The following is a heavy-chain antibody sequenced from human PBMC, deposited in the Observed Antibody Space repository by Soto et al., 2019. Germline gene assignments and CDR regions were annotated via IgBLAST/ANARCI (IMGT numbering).Heavy chain of an antibody. CDR2: IGTAGDT. D-gene: IGHD6-19*01. Sequence: PGGSLRLSCAASGFTFSSYDMHWVRQATGKGLEWVSAIGTAGDTYYPGSVKGRFTISRENAKNSLYLQMNSLRAGDTAVYYCARGSYSGGWTPGGMDVWGQGTTVTVSS. CDR3: ARGSYSGGWTPGGMDV. CDR1: GFTFSSYD. J-gene: IGHJ6*02. V-gene: IGHV3-13*01.